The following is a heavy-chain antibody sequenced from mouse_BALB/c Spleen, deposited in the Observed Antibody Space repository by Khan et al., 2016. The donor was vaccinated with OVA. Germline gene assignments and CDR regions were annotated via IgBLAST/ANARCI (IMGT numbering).Heavy chain of an antibody. J-gene: IGHJ1*01. CDR1: GYTFTNYG. D-gene: IGHD1-3*01. V-gene: IGHV9-1*02. Sequence: QIQLVQSGPELKKPGETVKISCKASGYTFTNYGMNWVKQAPGKGLKWMGWINTYTGEPTSADDFKGRFVFSLETSASTAYLQISNLKNEDMTTYFCARSSSYWYSDVWGAGTTVTVSS. CDR2: INTYTGEP. CDR3: ARSSSYWYSDV.